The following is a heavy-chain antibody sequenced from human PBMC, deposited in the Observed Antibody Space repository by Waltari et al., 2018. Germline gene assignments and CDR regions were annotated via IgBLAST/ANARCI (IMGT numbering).Heavy chain of an antibody. CDR3: AKCGGLLWFKESRYMDV. CDR2: ISYDGSQK. J-gene: IGHJ6*03. V-gene: IGHV3-30*18. Sequence: QVQLVESGGGVVQPGRSLRLSCAASGFTFTNYGMHGVRQAPGKGLEWVAVISYDGSQKHYADSLKGRFTISRDNSKKTLYLEMNSLRTEDMAVYYCAKCGGLLWFKESRYMDVWGKGTTVTVSS. D-gene: IGHD3-10*01. CDR1: GFTFTNYG.